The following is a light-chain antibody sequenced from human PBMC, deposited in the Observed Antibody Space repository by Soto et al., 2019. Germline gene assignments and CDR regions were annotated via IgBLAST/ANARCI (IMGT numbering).Light chain of an antibody. CDR1: QSINSW. CDR2: KAS. Sequence: DIQMTQSPSTLSASVGDRVTITCRASQSINSWLARYQQKPGKAPKLLIHKASSLESGVPSRFSGRGSGTELTLTISSLQPDDFATYYCQQYESYPLTFGGGTKVEIK. CDR3: QQYESYPLT. V-gene: IGKV1-5*03. J-gene: IGKJ4*01.